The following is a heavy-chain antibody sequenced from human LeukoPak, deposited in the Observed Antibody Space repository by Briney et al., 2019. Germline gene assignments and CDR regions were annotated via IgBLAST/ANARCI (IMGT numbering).Heavy chain of an antibody. J-gene: IGHJ4*02. CDR1: GFTFSSYG. V-gene: IGHV3-23*01. CDR3: AKSSVRGDYGGYYFDY. Sequence: PGGSLRLSCAASGFTFSSYGMSWVRQAPGKGLEWVSAISGSGGSTYYADSVKGRFTISRDNSKNTLYLQMNSLRAEDTAVYYCAKSSVRGDYGGYYFDYWGQGTLVTVSS. D-gene: IGHD4-17*01. CDR2: ISGSGGST.